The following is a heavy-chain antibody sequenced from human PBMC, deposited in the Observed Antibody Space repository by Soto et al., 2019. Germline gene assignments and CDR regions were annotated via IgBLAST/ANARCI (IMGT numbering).Heavy chain of an antibody. V-gene: IGHV4-30-4*01. Sequence: SETLSLTCTVSGGSISSGDYYWSWIRQPPGKGPEWIGYIYYSGSTYYNPSLKSRVTISVDTSKNQFSLKLSSVTAADTAVYYCAREGRFLEWLSGFDYWGQGTLVTVSS. CDR1: GGSISSGDYY. CDR3: AREGRFLEWLSGFDY. D-gene: IGHD3-3*01. J-gene: IGHJ4*02. CDR2: IYYSGST.